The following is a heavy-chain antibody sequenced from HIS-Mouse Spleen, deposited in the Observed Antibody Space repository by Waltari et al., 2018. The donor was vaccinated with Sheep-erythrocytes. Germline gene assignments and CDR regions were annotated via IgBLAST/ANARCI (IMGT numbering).Heavy chain of an antibody. CDR1: GSTFSRYG. CDR3: AKGDAMVYDAFDI. V-gene: IGHV3-30*18. D-gene: IGHD2-8*01. Sequence: QVQLVESGGGVVQPGSSLRLSCAASGSTFSRYGMHWVRQAPGKGLEWVAVISYDGSNKYYADSVKGRFTISRDNSKNTLYLQMNSLRAEDTAVYYCAKGDAMVYDAFDIWGQGTMVTVSS. CDR2: ISYDGSNK. J-gene: IGHJ3*02.